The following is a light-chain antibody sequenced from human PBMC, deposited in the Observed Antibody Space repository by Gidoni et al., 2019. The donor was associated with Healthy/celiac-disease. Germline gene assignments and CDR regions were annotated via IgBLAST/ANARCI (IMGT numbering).Light chain of an antibody. J-gene: IGKJ2*04. V-gene: IGKV3-11*01. CDR1: QSVSSY. Sequence: EIVLTQSPATLSLSPGERATLSCRASQSVSSYLAWYQQKPGQAPRLLIYDASNRATGIPAMFSGSGSGTDFTLTISSLEPEDFAVYYCQQRSNWPMCSFXQXTKLEIK. CDR2: DAS. CDR3: QQRSNWPMCS.